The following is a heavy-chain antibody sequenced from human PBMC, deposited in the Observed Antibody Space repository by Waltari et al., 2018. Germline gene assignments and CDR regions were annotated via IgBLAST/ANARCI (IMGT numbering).Heavy chain of an antibody. V-gene: IGHV3-30-3*01. CDR3: ARISTWRATISPFDY. CDR2: ISYDGSNR. D-gene: IGHD3-3*01. CDR1: GFSFSDYT. J-gene: IGHJ4*02. Sequence: QVQVVESGGGVVQPGRSLRLSCAASGFSFSDYTMNWIRHTPGKGLEWVAYISYDGSNRYYAESVKGRFTISRDNSKNTLFLQMDSLRTEDTALYYCARISTWRATISPFDYWGQGTQVTVSS.